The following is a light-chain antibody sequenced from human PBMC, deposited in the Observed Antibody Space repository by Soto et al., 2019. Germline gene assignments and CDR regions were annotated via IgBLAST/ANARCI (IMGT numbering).Light chain of an antibody. Sequence: DIQMTQSPSSLSASIGDRVTITCRASPSISRNLNWYQQRPGKAPKLLIYAASTLQSGVPSRFSGSGSGTAFTLTIISLQPEDFASYYCQQSYSRWTFGQGTKVAIK. CDR3: QQSYSRWT. V-gene: IGKV1-39*01. CDR1: PSISRN. CDR2: AAS. J-gene: IGKJ1*01.